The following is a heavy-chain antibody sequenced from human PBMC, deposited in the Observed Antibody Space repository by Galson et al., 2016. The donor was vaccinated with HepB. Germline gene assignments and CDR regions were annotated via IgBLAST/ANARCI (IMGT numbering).Heavy chain of an antibody. CDR2: ISDSGDKT. V-gene: IGHV3-23*01. Sequence: SLRLSCAASGFTFSDLGMRWVRQAPGKGLEWVSSISDSGDKTFYADSVKGRFTVSRDNSKNTLFLHMTSLRADDTALYYCLSTTLTTPLGGQGTLVIVSA. CDR1: GFTFSDLG. CDR3: LSTTLTTPL. D-gene: IGHD4-17*01. J-gene: IGHJ4*02.